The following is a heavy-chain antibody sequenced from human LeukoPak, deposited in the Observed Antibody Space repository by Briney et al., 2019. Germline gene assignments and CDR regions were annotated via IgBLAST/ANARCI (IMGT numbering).Heavy chain of an antibody. V-gene: IGHV4-59*11. Sequence: SETLSLTCAVSDDSFSSHYWTWIRQPPGKGLEWIGYISYIGSTNYNPSLKSRVTISIDTSKNQFSLKLSPVTAADTAVYYCARGYATGTGYYRPYYYYYMDVWGKGTTVTVSS. CDR2: ISYIGST. J-gene: IGHJ6*03. CDR1: DDSFSSHY. CDR3: ARGYATGTGYYRPYYYYYMDV. D-gene: IGHD3/OR15-3a*01.